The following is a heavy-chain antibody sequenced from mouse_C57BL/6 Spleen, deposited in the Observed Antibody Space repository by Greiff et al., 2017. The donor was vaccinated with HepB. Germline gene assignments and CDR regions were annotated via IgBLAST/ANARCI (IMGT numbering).Heavy chain of an antibody. CDR1: GYTFTDHT. J-gene: IGHJ4*01. CDR3: AKSVYYGSSYGAMDY. V-gene: IGHV1-78*01. D-gene: IGHD1-1*01. CDR2: IYPRDGST. Sequence: VQLQQSDAELVKPGASVKISCKVSGYTFTDHTIHWMKQRPEQGLEWIGYIYPRDGSTKYNEKFKGKATLTADKSSSTAYMQLNSLTPEDSAVYFCAKSVYYGSSYGAMDYWGQGTSVTVSS.